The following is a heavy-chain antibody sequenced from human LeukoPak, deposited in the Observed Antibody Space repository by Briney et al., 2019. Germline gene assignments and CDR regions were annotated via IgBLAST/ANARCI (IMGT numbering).Heavy chain of an antibody. CDR1: GFTFDRYW. CDR3: ARGAVAGANFDY. V-gene: IGHV3-74*01. D-gene: IGHD1-26*01. CDR2: ITTDGSGT. J-gene: IGHJ4*02. Sequence: GGSLRLSCADSGFTFDRYWMHWVRQAPGKGLAWVSHITTDGSGTSYADSVKGRFTISRDNARKTLYLQMNSLRAEDTAVYYCARGAVAGANFDYWGLGTLVTVSS.